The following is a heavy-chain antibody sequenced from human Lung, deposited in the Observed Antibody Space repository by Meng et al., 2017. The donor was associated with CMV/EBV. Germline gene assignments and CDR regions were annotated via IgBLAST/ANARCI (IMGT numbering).Heavy chain of an antibody. CDR3: ARGKQDAWELLAY. V-gene: IGHV4-4*02. CDR2: IDDSGST. J-gene: IGHJ4*02. D-gene: IGHD1-26*01. CDR1: GVSISSNIR. Sequence: QWHLPESGPGLVKPSGSRSLTCGVSGVSISSNIRWTWVRQPPGKGLEWIGDIDDSGSTNYNPSLNSRISISLDKSKNHFSLKVNSVTAADTAVYYCARGKQDAWELLAYWGQGALVTVSS.